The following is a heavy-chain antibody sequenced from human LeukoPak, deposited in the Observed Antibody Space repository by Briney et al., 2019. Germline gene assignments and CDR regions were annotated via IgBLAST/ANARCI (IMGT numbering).Heavy chain of an antibody. V-gene: IGHV3-15*01. CDR3: TTGLVLLWFGELSGDH. CDR1: GFTFSNAW. J-gene: IGHJ4*02. Sequence: GGSLRLSCAASGFTFSNAWMSWVRQAPGKGLEWVGRIKSKTDGGTTDYAAPVKGRFTISRDDSKNTLYLQMNSLKTEDTAVYYCTTGLVLLWFGELSGDHWGQGTLVTVSS. D-gene: IGHD3-10*01. CDR2: IKSKTDGGTT.